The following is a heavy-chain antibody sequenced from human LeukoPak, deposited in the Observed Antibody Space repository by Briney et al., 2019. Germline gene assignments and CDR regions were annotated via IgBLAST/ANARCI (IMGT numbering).Heavy chain of an antibody. CDR1: GYTFTSYA. J-gene: IGHJ6*04. D-gene: IGHD6-13*01. CDR2: INAGNGNT. Sequence: ALVKVSCKASGYTFTSYAMHWVRQAPGQRLEWMGWINAGNGNTKYSQKFQGRVTITRDTSASTAYMELSSLRSEDTAVYYCARGGTLYSSSWDTFYYYGMDVWGKGTTVTVSS. V-gene: IGHV1-3*01. CDR3: ARGGTLYSSSWDTFYYYGMDV.